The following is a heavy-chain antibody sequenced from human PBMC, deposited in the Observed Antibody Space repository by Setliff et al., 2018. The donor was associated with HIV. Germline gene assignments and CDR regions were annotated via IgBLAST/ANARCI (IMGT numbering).Heavy chain of an antibody. J-gene: IGHJ4*02. V-gene: IGHV4-31*03. Sequence: SQTLSLTCTLTVGSISSGAFYWTWIRQHPVKGLEWIGYIYNTGSTYHSSSLECRVPISIDTSKNQFSLKLCSVTAADTAVYYCASEESTEDYGSGSYGPTFPPPLIYWGQGTLVTVSS. CDR2: IYNTGST. CDR3: ASEESTEDYGSGSYGPTFPPPLIY. CDR1: VGSISSGAFY. D-gene: IGHD3-10*01.